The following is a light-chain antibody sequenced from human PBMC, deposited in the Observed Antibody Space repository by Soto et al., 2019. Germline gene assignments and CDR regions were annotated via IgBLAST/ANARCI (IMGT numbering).Light chain of an antibody. V-gene: IGLV4-69*01. CDR2: LTSDGSH. J-gene: IGLJ3*02. CDR1: SGHSSYA. Sequence: QLVLTQSPSASASLGASVKLTCTRSSGHSSYAIAWHQLLPEKGPRFLMKLTSDGSHSKGDGIPDRFSGSSSGAERYLTISSLQSEDEADYYCQTWGTGINWVFGGGTKVTVL. CDR3: QTWGTGINWV.